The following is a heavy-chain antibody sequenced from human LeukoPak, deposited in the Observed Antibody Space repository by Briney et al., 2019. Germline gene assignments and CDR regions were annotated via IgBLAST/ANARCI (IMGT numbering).Heavy chain of an antibody. V-gene: IGHV1-2*04. D-gene: IGHD6-19*01. J-gene: IGHJ4*02. CDR3: ARGYSSGWYDRIFDY. CDR2: INPNSGGT. Sequence: ASVKVSCKASGYTSTGYYMHWVRQAPGQGLEWMGWINPNSGGTNYAQKFQGWVTMTRDTSISTAYMELSRLRSDDTAVYYCARGYSSGWYDRIFDYWGQGTLVTVSS. CDR1: GYTSTGYY.